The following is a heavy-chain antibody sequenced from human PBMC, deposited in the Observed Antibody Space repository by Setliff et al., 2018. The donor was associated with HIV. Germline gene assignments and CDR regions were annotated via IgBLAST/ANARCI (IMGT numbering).Heavy chain of an antibody. Sequence: SETLSLTCSVSGGSIRSGGYYWSWIRQRPGKGLEWIGYIYYSGSTYYNPSLASRLIMSLDPSKNQFSLKLNSMTAADTAMYYCARYTSKVDWFDPWGQGTLVTVSS. CDR3: ARYTSKVDWFDP. J-gene: IGHJ5*02. CDR2: IYYSGST. CDR1: GGSIRSGGYY. V-gene: IGHV4-31*03. D-gene: IGHD2-2*02.